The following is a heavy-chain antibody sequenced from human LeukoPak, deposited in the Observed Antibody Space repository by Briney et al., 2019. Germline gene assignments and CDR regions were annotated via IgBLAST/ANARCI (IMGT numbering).Heavy chain of an antibody. Sequence: HPGESLRLSCEASGFAFSNHAMTWVRQAAGKGLEWVSIMSASGGSTYYADSVKGRFTISRDNSKNTLYLQMNSLRAEDTAVYYCAKARGEYSSGWFLDVWGQGTTVTVSS. J-gene: IGHJ6*02. V-gene: IGHV3-23*01. CDR2: MSASGGST. CDR1: GFAFSNHA. CDR3: AKARGEYSSGWFLDV. D-gene: IGHD6-19*01.